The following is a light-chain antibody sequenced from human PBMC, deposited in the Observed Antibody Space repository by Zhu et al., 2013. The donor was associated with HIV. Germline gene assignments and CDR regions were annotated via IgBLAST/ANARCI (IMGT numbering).Light chain of an antibody. CDR3: SSYTSISTLGV. CDR2: EVS. V-gene: IGLV2-14*01. Sequence: QSALTQPASVSGSPGQSITISCTGTSSDVGGYNYVSWYQHHPGKAPKLMIYEVSDRPSGVSNRFSGSKSGNTASLTISGLQAEDEADYYCSSYTSISTLGVFGTGTKVTVL. CDR1: SSDVGGYNY. J-gene: IGLJ1*01.